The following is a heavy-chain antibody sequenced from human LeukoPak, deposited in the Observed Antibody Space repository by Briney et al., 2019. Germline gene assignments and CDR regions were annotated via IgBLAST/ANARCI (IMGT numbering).Heavy chain of an antibody. V-gene: IGHV3-7*01. D-gene: IGHD1-26*01. CDR2: MNIDGSEK. J-gene: IGHJ4*02. CDR3: ARDPVEWELLLDY. CDR1: GFTFSNYW. Sequence: KAGGSLRLSCAASGFTFSNYWMGWVRQAPGKRPEWVANMNIDGSEKYYADSVKGQFSISRDNARNSVYLQMASLRVEDTAVYYCARDPVEWELLLDYWGQRTLVTVSS.